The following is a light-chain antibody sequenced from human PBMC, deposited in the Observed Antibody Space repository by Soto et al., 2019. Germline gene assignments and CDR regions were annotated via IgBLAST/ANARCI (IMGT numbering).Light chain of an antibody. CDR1: QSVSSSY. J-gene: IGKJ3*01. CDR3: QQYGSSPPIT. Sequence: EIVLTQSPGTLSLSPGERATLSCRASQSVSSSYLAWYQQKPGQAPRLLIYGASSRATGIPDRFSGSGSGTDFTLTISRLEPEDVAVYYCQQYGSSPPITFGPGTKVDSK. V-gene: IGKV3-20*01. CDR2: GAS.